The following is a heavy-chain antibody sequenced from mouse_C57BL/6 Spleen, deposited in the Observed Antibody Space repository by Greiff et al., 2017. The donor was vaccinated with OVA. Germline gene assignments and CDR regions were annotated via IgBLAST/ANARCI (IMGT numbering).Heavy chain of an antibody. D-gene: IGHD2-3*01. V-gene: IGHV14-2*01. J-gene: IGHJ1*03. CDR2: IDPEDGET. CDR1: GFNIKDYY. CDR3: ARSTGLYDGYYDWYFDV. Sequence: EVKLLESGAELVKPGASVKLSCTASGFNIKDYYMHWVKQRTEQGLEWIGRIDPEDGETKYAPKFQGKATITADTSSNTAYLQLSSLTSEDTAVYYCARSTGLYDGYYDWYFDVWGTGTTVTVSS.